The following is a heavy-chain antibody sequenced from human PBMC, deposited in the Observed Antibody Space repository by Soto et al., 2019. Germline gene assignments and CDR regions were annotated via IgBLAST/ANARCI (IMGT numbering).Heavy chain of an antibody. Sequence: PGGSLRLSCAASGITFIYAWMDWVLQAPWKRLEWVGRIKSQASGGTIDYAAPVKGRFTISRDDSKNTVYLQMDSLKTEDTAVYYCTHLLSLAHPHSYHWGQGTQVTVPS. CDR3: THLLSLAHPHSYH. CDR2: IKSQASGGTI. D-gene: IGHD3-10*01. V-gene: IGHV3-15*07. CDR1: GITFIYAW. J-gene: IGHJ5*02.